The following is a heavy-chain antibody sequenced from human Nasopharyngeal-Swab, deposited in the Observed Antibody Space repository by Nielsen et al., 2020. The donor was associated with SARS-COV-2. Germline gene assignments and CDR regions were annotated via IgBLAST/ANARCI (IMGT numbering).Heavy chain of an antibody. D-gene: IGHD2-2*01. CDR3: TTVEYCSSTSCLFDP. Sequence: GESLKISCAASGFIFSDHYMDWVRQAPGKGLEWVGRIKSKTDGGTTDYAAPVKGRFTISRDDSKNTLYLQMNSLKTEDTAVYYCTTVEYCSSTSCLFDPWGQGTLVTVSS. J-gene: IGHJ5*02. CDR1: GFIFSDHY. CDR2: IKSKTDGGTT. V-gene: IGHV3-15*01.